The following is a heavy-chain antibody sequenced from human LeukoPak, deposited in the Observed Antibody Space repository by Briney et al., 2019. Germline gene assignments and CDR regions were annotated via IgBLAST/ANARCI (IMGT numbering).Heavy chain of an antibody. D-gene: IGHD6-13*01. CDR1: GFMFSSYW. Sequence: GGSLRLSCAASGFMFSSYWMHWVRQAPGKGLVWVSRINSDGSSTSYADSVKGQFTISRDNAKNTLYLQMNSLRAEDTAVYYCAKGSAAAAGYFDYWGQGTLVTVSS. V-gene: IGHV3-74*01. CDR3: AKGSAAAAGYFDY. J-gene: IGHJ4*02. CDR2: INSDGSST.